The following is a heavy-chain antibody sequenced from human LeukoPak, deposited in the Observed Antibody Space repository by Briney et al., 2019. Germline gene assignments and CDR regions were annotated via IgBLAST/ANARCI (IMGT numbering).Heavy chain of an antibody. J-gene: IGHJ3*02. V-gene: IGHV4-4*02. CDR2: IFYSGST. CDR3: AKSNGYGLVDI. CDR1: GGSISSSNW. D-gene: IGHD3-10*01. Sequence: PSGTLSLTCAVSGGSISSSNWWSWVRQPPGKGLEWIGNIFYSGSTYYSPSLRSRVTISLDTSRNQFSLKLNSVTAADTAVYYCAKSNGYGLVDIWGQVTMVTVSS.